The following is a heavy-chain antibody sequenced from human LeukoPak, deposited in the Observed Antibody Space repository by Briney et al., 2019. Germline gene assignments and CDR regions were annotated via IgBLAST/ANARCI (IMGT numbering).Heavy chain of an antibody. D-gene: IGHD4-11*01. V-gene: IGHV4-59*08. Sequence: PSETLSLTCTVSGGSISSYYWSWIRQPPGKGLEWIGYIYYSGSTNYNPSLKSRVTISVDTSKNQFSLKLSSVTAADTAVYYCARHGNSNYRGYYYYGMDVWGQGTTVTVSS. CDR2: IYYSGST. J-gene: IGHJ6*02. CDR3: ARHGNSNYRGYYYYGMDV. CDR1: GGSISSYY.